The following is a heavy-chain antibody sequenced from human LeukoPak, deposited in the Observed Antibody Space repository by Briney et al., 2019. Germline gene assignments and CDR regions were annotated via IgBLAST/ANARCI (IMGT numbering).Heavy chain of an antibody. CDR2: TYSNGRT. V-gene: IGHV3-53*01. J-gene: IGHJ5*02. D-gene: IGHD3-9*01. Sequence: GGSLRLSCAASGFTVSSNYMSWVRQAPGKGLEWVSVTYSNGRTYYADSVKGRFTISRDISKNTLYLQMNSLRAEDTAAYYCARDYDVLTAYPPTQLFDPWGQGTLVTVSS. CDR3: ARDYDVLTAYPPTQLFDP. CDR1: GFTVSSNY.